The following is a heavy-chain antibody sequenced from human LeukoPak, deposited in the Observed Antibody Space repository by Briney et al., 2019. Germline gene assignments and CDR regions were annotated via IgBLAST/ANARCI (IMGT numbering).Heavy chain of an antibody. CDR2: INSDGSRT. J-gene: IGHJ6*03. CDR1: GFTFSRYS. Sequence: GGSLRLSCAASGFTFSRYSMHWVRQAPGKGLVWVSHINSDGSRTTYADSVEGRFTISRDNAKNTLYLQMNSLRAEDTAVYYCARAGNPIFYYYMDVWGKGITVTVSS. CDR3: ARAGNPIFYYYMDV. V-gene: IGHV3-74*01.